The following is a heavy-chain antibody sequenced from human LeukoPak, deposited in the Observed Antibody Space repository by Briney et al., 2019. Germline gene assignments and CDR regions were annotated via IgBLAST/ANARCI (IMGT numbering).Heavy chain of an antibody. CDR1: GFTFGDYA. J-gene: IGHJ4*02. V-gene: IGHV3-66*01. CDR3: ARERPLDY. CDR2: IYSGGST. Sequence: GGSLRLSCTASGFTFGDYAMSWFRQAPGKGLEWVSVIYSGGSTYYADSVKGRFTISRDNSKNTLYLQMNSLRAEDTAVYYCARERPLDYWGQGTLVTVSS.